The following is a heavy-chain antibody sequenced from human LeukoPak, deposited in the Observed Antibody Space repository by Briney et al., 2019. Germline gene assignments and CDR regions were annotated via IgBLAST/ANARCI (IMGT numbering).Heavy chain of an antibody. CDR2: FHYSGST. CDR3: ARSRGYSVTADY. V-gene: IGHV4-59*08. D-gene: IGHD5-18*01. Sequence: SETLSLTCTVSGGSISSDYWSWMRQPPGKGLEWIGFFHYSGSTNYNPSLKSRVTISVDTSKNQFSLKLSSVTAADTAVYYCARSRGYSVTADYWGQGTLVTVSS. J-gene: IGHJ4*02. CDR1: GGSISSDY.